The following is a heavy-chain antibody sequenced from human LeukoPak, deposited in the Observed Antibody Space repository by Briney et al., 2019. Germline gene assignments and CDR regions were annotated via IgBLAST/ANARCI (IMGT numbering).Heavy chain of an antibody. CDR2: FDPEDGET. CDR3: ATTSGGTYGDYYFDY. Sequence: ASVRVSCKVSGYTLTELSMHWVRQAPGKGLEWKGGFDPEDGETIYAQKFQGRVTMTEDTSTDTAYMELSSLRSEDTAVYYCATTSGGTYGDYYFDYWGQGTLVTVSS. V-gene: IGHV1-24*01. CDR1: GYTLTELS. J-gene: IGHJ4*02. D-gene: IGHD4-17*01.